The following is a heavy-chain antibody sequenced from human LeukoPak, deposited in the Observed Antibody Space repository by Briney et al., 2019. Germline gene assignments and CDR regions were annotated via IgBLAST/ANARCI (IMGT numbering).Heavy chain of an antibody. CDR2: IYYGGST. CDR1: GGSISSSSYY. V-gene: IGHV4-39*01. Sequence: PSETLSLTCTVSGGSISSSSYYWGWVRQPPGKGLDWIGSIYYGGSTYYNPSLKSQVTISVDTSKNQFSLRLSSVTAADTAVYYCARLGYTSGLDYWGQGTLVTVSS. CDR3: ARLGYTSGLDY. J-gene: IGHJ4*02. D-gene: IGHD6-19*01.